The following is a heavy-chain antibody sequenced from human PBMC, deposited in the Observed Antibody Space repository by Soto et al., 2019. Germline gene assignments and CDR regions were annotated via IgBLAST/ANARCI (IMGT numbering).Heavy chain of an antibody. CDR2: IKSKFDGETI. D-gene: IGHD3-22*01. CDR1: GINFSRAW. CDR3: TTDPLTYYYDSSGYPDAFDI. J-gene: IGHJ3*02. Sequence: GGSLRLSCAASGINFSRAWMSWVRQAPGKGLEWVGRIKSKFDGETIDYAAPVKGRFTISRDDSKNTVYLQMNSLKTEDTAVYYCTTDPLTYYYDSSGYPDAFDIWGQGTMVTVS. V-gene: IGHV3-15*01.